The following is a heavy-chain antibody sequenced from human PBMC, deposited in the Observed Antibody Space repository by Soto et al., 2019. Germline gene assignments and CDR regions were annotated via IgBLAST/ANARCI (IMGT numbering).Heavy chain of an antibody. CDR2: INHSGST. V-gene: IGHV4-34*01. Sequence: KPSETLSLTCAVYGGSFSGYYWSWIRQPPGKGLEWIGEINHSGSTNYNPSLKSRVTISVDTSKNQFSLKLSSVTAADTAVYYCSRVATVTTVWYSYYYYYYMDVWGKGTTVT. CDR1: GGSFSGYY. CDR3: SRVATVTTVWYSYYYYYYMDV. D-gene: IGHD4-4*01. J-gene: IGHJ6*03.